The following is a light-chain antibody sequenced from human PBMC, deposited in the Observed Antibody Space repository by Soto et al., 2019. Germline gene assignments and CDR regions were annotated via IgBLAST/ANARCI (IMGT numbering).Light chain of an antibody. CDR2: RAS. CDR3: QQYKNWPPIT. CDR1: QSLSSN. Sequence: EIVMTQSPATLSVSPGERATLSCRASQSLSSNLAWCQQKPGQAPRLLIYRASTRATGIPARFSGSGSGTEFTLTISSLQSEDLAIYYCQQYKNWPPITFGQGTRLEIK. V-gene: IGKV3-15*01. J-gene: IGKJ5*01.